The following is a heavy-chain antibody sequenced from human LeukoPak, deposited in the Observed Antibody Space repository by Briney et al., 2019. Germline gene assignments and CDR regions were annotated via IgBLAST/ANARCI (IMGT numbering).Heavy chain of an antibody. CDR2: IIPIFGTA. Sequence: GASVKVSCKASGGTFCSYAISWVRQAPGQGLEWMGGIIPIFGTASYAQKFQGRVTITTDESTSTAYMELSSLRSEDTAVYYCARDQSTDPEYAFDIWGQGTMVTVSS. CDR3: ARDQSTDPEYAFDI. D-gene: IGHD1-14*01. V-gene: IGHV1-69*05. J-gene: IGHJ3*02. CDR1: GGTFCSYA.